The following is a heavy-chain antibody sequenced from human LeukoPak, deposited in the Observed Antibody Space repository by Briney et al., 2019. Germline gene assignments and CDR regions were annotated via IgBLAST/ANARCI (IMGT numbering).Heavy chain of an antibody. J-gene: IGHJ4*02. CDR1: GFTFSSYS. Sequence: GGSLRLSCAASGFTFSSYSMSWVRQAPGKGLEWVSSISSSSSYIYYADSVKGRFTISRDNSKNTLYLQMSSLRAEDTAIYYCAKDSCSSTTCYWDYWGQGTLVTVSS. V-gene: IGHV3-21*04. CDR2: ISSSSSYI. CDR3: AKDSCSSTTCYWDY. D-gene: IGHD2-2*01.